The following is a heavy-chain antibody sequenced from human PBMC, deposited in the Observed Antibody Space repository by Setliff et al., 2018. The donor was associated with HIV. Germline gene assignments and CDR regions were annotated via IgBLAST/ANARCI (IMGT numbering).Heavy chain of an antibody. CDR3: ARGATREFIVGATIFDY. J-gene: IGHJ4*02. V-gene: IGHV4-61*09. Sequence: SETLSLTCTVSGGSISSGSYYWSWIRQPAGKGLEWIGHIYTSGSTNYNPSLKSRVTISVDTSKNQFSLKLSSVTAADTAVYYCARGATREFIVGATIFDYWGPGTLVTVSS. CDR1: GGSISSGSYY. D-gene: IGHD1-26*01. CDR2: IYTSGST.